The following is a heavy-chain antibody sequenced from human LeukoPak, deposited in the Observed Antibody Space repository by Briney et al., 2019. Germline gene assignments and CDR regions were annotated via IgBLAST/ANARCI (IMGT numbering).Heavy chain of an antibody. D-gene: IGHD3-10*01. CDR1: GGSISSGSYY. J-gene: IGHJ4*02. V-gene: IGHV4-61*02. CDR3: AREVYGSGSFDGY. Sequence: PSQTLSLTCAVSGGSISSGSYYWSWIRQPVGKGLEWIGRIYTSGSTNYNPSLKSRVTISVDTSKNQFSLKLSSVTAADTAVYYCAREVYGSGSFDGYWGQGTLVTVSS. CDR2: IYTSGST.